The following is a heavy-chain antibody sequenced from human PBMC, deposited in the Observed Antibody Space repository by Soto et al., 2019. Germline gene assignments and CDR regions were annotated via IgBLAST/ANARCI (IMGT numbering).Heavy chain of an antibody. D-gene: IGHD2-2*01. CDR2: ISGNSGSI. Sequence: EVQLVESGGGLLQHVRDLRLSCAASGFTFDDYAMHSVRQAPGEGLEWVSGISGNSGSIGYADSVKVRFTISRDTAKNPRYVQMHRLSAEDTALSYCAEASLGRYCSSTCCYADTIHHDFDYWGQGTLVTVSS. V-gene: IGHV3-9*01. J-gene: IGHJ4*02. CDR1: GFTFDDYA. CDR3: AEASLGRYCSSTCCYADTIHHDFDY.